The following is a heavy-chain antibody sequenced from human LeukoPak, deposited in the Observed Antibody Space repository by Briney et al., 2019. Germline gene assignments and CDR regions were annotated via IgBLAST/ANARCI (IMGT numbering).Heavy chain of an antibody. J-gene: IGHJ4*02. D-gene: IGHD2-2*01. V-gene: IGHV3-74*01. CDR3: AKEDCSSTSCPPNFDY. CDR1: GFTFSSYW. Sequence: TGGSLRLSCAASGFTFSSYWMHWVRQAPGKGLVWVSRIKSDGSSTVYADSVKGRFTISRDNSKNTLYLQMNSLRAEDTAVYYCAKEDCSSTSCPPNFDYWGQGTLVTVSS. CDR2: IKSDGSST.